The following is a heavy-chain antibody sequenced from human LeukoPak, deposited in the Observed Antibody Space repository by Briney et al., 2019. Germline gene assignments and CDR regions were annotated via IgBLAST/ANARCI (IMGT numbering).Heavy chain of an antibody. Sequence: ASVKVSCKVSGYTLTELSMHWVRQAPGKGLEWMGGFDPEDGETIYAQKFQGRVTMTEDTSTDTAYMELSSLRSEDTAVYYCATSPLPRYNWNYVHQYYFDYWGQGTLVTVSS. J-gene: IGHJ4*02. CDR1: GYTLTELS. CDR3: ATSPLPRYNWNYVHQYYFDY. CDR2: FDPEDGET. V-gene: IGHV1-24*01. D-gene: IGHD1-7*01.